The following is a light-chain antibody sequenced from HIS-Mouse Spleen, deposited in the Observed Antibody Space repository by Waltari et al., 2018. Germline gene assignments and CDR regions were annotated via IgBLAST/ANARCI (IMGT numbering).Light chain of an antibody. CDR1: QCVSSN. CDR2: GAS. J-gene: IGKJ1*01. Sequence: EIVMTQSPATLSVSQGEGAALSCTASQCVSSNFAWYQQKPGQAPSLLIYGASTRATGIPARFSGSGSGTEFTLTISSMQSEDFAVYYCQQYNNWPWTFGQGTKVEIK. CDR3: QQYNNWPWT. V-gene: IGKV3-15*01.